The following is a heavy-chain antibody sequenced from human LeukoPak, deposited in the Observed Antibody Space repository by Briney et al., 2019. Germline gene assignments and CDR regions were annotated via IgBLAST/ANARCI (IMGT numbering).Heavy chain of an antibody. CDR2: IYHSGST. V-gene: IGHV4-38-2*02. D-gene: IGHD5-24*01. CDR3: ASTRRDGYPFDY. Sequence: SETLSLTCTVSGYSISSGYYWGWIRQPPGKGLEWIGSIYHSGSTYYNPSLKSRVTISVDTSKNQFSLNLSSVTAADTAVYYCASTRRDGYPFDYWGQGTLVTVSS. J-gene: IGHJ4*02. CDR1: GYSISSGYY.